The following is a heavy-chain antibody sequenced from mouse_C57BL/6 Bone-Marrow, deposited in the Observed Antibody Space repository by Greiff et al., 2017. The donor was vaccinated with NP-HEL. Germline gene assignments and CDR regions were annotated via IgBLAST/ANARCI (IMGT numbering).Heavy chain of an antibody. CDR1: GYTFTSYW. CDR2: IYPGSGST. CDR3: ALHYYGSSLYAMDY. V-gene: IGHV1-55*01. J-gene: IGHJ4*01. Sequence: QVQLQQSGAELVKPGASVKMSCKASGYTFTSYWITWVKQRPGQGLEWIGDIYPGSGSTNYNEKFKSKATLTVDTSSSTAYMQLSSLTSEDSAVYYCALHYYGSSLYAMDYWGQGTSVTVSS. D-gene: IGHD1-1*01.